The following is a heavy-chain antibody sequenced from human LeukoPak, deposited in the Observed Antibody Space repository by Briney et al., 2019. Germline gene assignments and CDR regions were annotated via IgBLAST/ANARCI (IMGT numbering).Heavy chain of an antibody. CDR3: ARARGTSGWYGGFDP. CDR1: GYTFTSYY. V-gene: IGHV1-46*01. Sequence: ASVKVSCKAFGYTFTSYYMHWVRQAPGQGLEWMGIINPSGGSTSYAQKFQGRVTMTRDTSTSTVYMELSSLRSEDTAVYYCARARGTSGWYGGFDPWGQGTLVTVSS. J-gene: IGHJ5*02. CDR2: INPSGGST. D-gene: IGHD6-19*01.